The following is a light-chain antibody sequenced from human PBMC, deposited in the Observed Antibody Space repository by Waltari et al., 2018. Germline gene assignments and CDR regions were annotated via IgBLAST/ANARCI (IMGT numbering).Light chain of an antibody. J-gene: IGKJ2*01. V-gene: IGKV3-11*01. CDR2: DAS. Sequence: EIVLTNSPAPLSLSPGERATLPCRASQSVSVCLAWYQQKPGQAPRLLIHDASNRATGIPARFSGSGSETDFTLTISSLEPEDFAVYYCQQCYIRYTFGQGTKVEIK. CDR1: QSVSVC. CDR3: QQCYIRYT.